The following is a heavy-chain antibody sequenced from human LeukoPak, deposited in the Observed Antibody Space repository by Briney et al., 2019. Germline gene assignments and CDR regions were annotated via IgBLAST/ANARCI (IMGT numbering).Heavy chain of an antibody. D-gene: IGHD3-9*01. J-gene: IGHJ4*02. V-gene: IGHV3-43*02. CDR3: AKDAGLTAHSFDY. CDR2: ISGDGEIS. Sequence: PGGSLRLSCRASGFTFDAYVLHWVRQAPGKGLEWVSLISGDGEISHSADSVKGRFTISRDNSKNSLYLHLASVTVEDTGLYYCAKDAGLTAHSFDYWGQGTVVTVSP. CDR1: GFTFDAYV.